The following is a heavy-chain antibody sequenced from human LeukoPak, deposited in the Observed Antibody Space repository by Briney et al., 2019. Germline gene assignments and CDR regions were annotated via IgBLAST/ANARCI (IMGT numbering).Heavy chain of an antibody. J-gene: IGHJ4*02. CDR3: ARKARGWYQEGFDY. Sequence: ASVKVSCKASGGTFSSYAISWVRQAPGQGLEWMGRIIPILGIANYAQKFQGRVTITADKSTSTAYMELSSLRSEDTAVYYCARKARGWYQEGFDYWGQGTLVTVSS. CDR2: IIPILGIA. CDR1: GGTFSSYA. V-gene: IGHV1-69*04. D-gene: IGHD6-19*01.